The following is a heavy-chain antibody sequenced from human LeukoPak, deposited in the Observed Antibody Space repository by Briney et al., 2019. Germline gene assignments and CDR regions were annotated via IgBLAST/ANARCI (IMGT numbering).Heavy chain of an antibody. CDR2: ISWNSGSI. Sequence: GGSLRLSCAASGFTFDDYAMHWVRQAPGKGLEWVSGISWNSGSIGYADSVKGRFTISRDNAKNSLYLQMNSLRAEDTAVYYCARGKAFGANDYWGQGTLVTVSS. V-gene: IGHV3-9*01. D-gene: IGHD3-16*01. CDR1: GFTFDDYA. CDR3: ARGKAFGANDY. J-gene: IGHJ4*02.